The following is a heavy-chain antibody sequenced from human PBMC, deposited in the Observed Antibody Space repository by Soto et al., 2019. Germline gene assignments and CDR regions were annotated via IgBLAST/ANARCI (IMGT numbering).Heavy chain of an antibody. V-gene: IGHV4-59*08. J-gene: IGHJ4*01. CDR3: ARHETLHGDYDY. D-gene: IGHD4-17*01. CDR2: IYYSVST. CDR1: GGSISSYY. Sequence: PSETLSLTCAVSGGSISSYYWSWIRQPPGKGLEWIGYIYYSVSTNYNPSLKSRVTISVDTSKNQFSLKLSSVTAADTAVYYCARHETLHGDYDYLGHGTLVTVSS.